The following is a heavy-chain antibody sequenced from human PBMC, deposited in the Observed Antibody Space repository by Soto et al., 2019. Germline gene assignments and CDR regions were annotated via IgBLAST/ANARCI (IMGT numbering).Heavy chain of an antibody. CDR1: GFTFSSYA. D-gene: IGHD2-2*02. Sequence: GGSLRLSCAASGFTFSSYAMSWFRQAPGKGLEWVSGITASGGSTSYADSVKGRFTISRDNSKNTLYLQMNSLRAEDTAVYYCAHTQGIVLVPAAIWYWGQGTLVTVS. CDR3: AHTQGIVLVPAAIWY. CDR2: ITASGGST. J-gene: IGHJ4*02. V-gene: IGHV3-23*01.